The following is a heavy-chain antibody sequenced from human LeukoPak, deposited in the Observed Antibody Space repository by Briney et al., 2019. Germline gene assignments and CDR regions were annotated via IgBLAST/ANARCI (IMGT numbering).Heavy chain of an antibody. CDR3: ARKVGKYSGWYNY. CDR1: GFTFSSYA. V-gene: IGHV3-30-3*01. J-gene: IGHJ4*02. D-gene: IGHD6-19*01. CDR2: IPYDGSNK. Sequence: GGSLRLSCAASGFTFSSYAMHWVRQAPGKGLEWVAVIPYDGSNKYYADSVKGRFTISRDNSKNTLYLQMNSLRAEDTAVYYCARKVGKYSGWYNYWGQGILVTVSS.